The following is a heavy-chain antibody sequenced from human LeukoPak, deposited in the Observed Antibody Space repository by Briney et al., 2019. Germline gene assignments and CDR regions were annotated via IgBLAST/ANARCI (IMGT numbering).Heavy chain of an antibody. CDR1: GYTFTGYY. D-gene: IGHD5-18*01. CDR3: ARDDSYGYVGWFDP. Sequence: GASVKVSCKASGYTFTGYYMHWVRQAPGQGLEWMGWINPNSGGTNYAQKFQGRVTMTRDTSISTAYMELSRLRSDDTAVYYCARDDSYGYVGWFDPWGRGTLVTVSS. V-gene: IGHV1-2*02. J-gene: IGHJ5*02. CDR2: INPNSGGT.